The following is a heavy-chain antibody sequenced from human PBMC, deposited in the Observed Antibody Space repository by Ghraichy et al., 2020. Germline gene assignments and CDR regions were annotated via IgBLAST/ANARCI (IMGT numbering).Heavy chain of an antibody. CDR2: TYFTGST. J-gene: IGHJ4*02. CDR3: ARRVVYCGGDCHFFES. CDR1: GGSINSYY. D-gene: IGHD2-21*01. V-gene: IGHV4-59*08. Sequence: SETLSLTCTVSGGSINSYYWSWIRQPPGKGLEWIGYTYFTGSTNYNPSLKSRVTISLDTSTKQFSLKLRSVTAADTAVYYCARRVVYCGGDCHFFESWGQGTLVTVSS.